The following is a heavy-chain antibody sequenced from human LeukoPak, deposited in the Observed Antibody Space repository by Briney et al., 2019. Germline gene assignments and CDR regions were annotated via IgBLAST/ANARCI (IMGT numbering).Heavy chain of an antibody. V-gene: IGHV1-2*02. CDR2: INPNSGGT. Sequence: ASVKVSCKASGYTFTGYYMHWVRQAPGQGLEWMGWINPNSGGTNYAQKLQGRVTMTTDTSTSTAYMELRSLRSDDTAVYYCARDPVYYSSEPAFDIWGQGTMVTVSS. CDR3: ARDPVYYSSEPAFDI. J-gene: IGHJ3*02. D-gene: IGHD6-13*01. CDR1: GYTFTGYY.